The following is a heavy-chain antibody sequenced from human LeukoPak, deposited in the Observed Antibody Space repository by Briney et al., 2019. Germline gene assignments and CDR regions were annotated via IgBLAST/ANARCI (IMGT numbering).Heavy chain of an antibody. D-gene: IGHD1-26*01. CDR1: GDSIRSNSFF. J-gene: IGHJ5*02. Sequence: AETLSLTCSVSGDSIRSNSFFWGWIRQPPGMGLEWIASISYNGVTYYNPFLSSRATVSVDTSKNQFSVRLISVTAADTAVYYCARRPSHTWDMGNWFDPWGPGTLVTVSS. CDR2: ISYNGVT. CDR3: ARRPSHTWDMGNWFDP. V-gene: IGHV4-39*01.